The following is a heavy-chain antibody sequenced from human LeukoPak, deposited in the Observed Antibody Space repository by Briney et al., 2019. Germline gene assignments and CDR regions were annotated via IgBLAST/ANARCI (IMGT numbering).Heavy chain of an antibody. J-gene: IGHJ5*02. V-gene: IGHV3-23*01. CDR1: GFTFSSYA. CDR2: ISGSGGST. CDR3: AKGVTMVRGMNWFDP. Sequence: PGGSLRLSCAASGFTFSSYAMSWVRQAPGKGLEWVSAISGSGGSTYYADSVRGRFTIARDNSKNTLYLQMNSLRAEDTAVYYCAKGVTMVRGMNWFDPWGQGTLVTVSS. D-gene: IGHD3-10*01.